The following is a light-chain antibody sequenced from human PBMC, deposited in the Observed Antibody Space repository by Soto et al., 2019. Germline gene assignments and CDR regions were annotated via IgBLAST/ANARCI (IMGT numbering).Light chain of an antibody. J-gene: IGKJ5*01. CDR2: GAF. V-gene: IGKV3-11*01. CDR3: QKSNVWPPVT. Sequence: EIVLPQSLATLSLSPGESATLSGRASPSVTNFLAWYQQKPGQAPRLLIYGAFNRATGIPARFSGSGSGTDFTLTIRSLEPEDSAVYYCQKSNVWPPVTVGQGTRLEIK. CDR1: PSVTNF.